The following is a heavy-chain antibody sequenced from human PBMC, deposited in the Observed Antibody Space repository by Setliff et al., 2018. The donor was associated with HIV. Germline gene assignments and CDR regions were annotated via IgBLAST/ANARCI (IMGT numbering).Heavy chain of an antibody. D-gene: IGHD2-2*01. CDR3: AKDGLVGVVGRFDY. CDR2: ISGSGDNT. CDR1: GFTFSNYA. J-gene: IGHJ4*02. V-gene: IGHV3-23*01. Sequence: PGGSLRLSCAASGFTFSNYAMSWVRRATGKGLEYVSAISGSGDNTYYADSVKCRFTISRDNSKNTLYLEINSLRDADTAVYYCAKDGLVGVVGRFDYWGQGTLVTVSS.